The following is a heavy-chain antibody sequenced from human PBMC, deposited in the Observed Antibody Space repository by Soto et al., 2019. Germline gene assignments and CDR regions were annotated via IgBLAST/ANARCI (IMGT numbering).Heavy chain of an antibody. CDR3: ARVWGSASSYYNGMDA. Sequence: SETLSLTCAVSRGSISSGGYSWSWVRQPPGKGLEWIGYIYHSGSTYYNPSLKSRVTISVDRSKNQFSLKLSSVTAADTAVYYCARVWGSASSYYNGMDAWGEGPTVTVSS. J-gene: IGHJ6*04. CDR2: IYHSGST. V-gene: IGHV4-30-2*01. D-gene: IGHD3-10*01. CDR1: RGSISSGGYS.